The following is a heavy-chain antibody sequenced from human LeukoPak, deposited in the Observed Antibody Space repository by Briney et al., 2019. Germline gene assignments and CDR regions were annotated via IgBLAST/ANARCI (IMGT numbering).Heavy chain of an antibody. J-gene: IGHJ5*02. D-gene: IGHD1-14*01. CDR2: ISSNGGST. V-gene: IGHV3-64D*06. Sequence: GGSLRLSCSASGFTFSSYAMHWVRQAPGKGLEYVSAISSNGGSTYYADTVKGRFTISRDNSKTTLYLQMSSLRAEDTAVYYCVRSRIPGWFDPWGQGTLVTVSP. CDR1: GFTFSSYA. CDR3: VRSRIPGWFDP.